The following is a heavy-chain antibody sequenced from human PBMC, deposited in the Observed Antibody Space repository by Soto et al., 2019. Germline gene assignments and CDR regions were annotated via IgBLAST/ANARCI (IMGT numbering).Heavy chain of an antibody. V-gene: IGHV4-59*12. CDR2: IYYSGST. CDR1: GASISSYY. CDR3: ARVERGTATTVVDAFDI. J-gene: IGHJ3*02. Sequence: SATLSLTCTVSGASISSYYWSWIRQPPGKGQERIGYIYYSGSTHFNPSLKSRVTISVDTSKNQFSLKMSSVTAADTALYYCARVERGTATTVVDAFDIWGPGTMVTVSS. D-gene: IGHD1-1*01.